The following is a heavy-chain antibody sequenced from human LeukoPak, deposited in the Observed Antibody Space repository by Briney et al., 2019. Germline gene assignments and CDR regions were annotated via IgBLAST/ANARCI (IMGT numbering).Heavy chain of an antibody. V-gene: IGHV3-23*01. D-gene: IGHD1-14*01. CDR2: ISANGVST. CDR3: ARMPSTGIYYFYYMDV. J-gene: IGHJ6*03. Sequence: GGSLRLFCEGPGLPLSSYTINWVRQAPGKGLEWVSGISANGVSTYYGDSAKGRFTTSRDNSKNTVFLQLNSLRVEDTAVYYCARMPSTGIYYFYYMDVWGKGTTVIVSS. CDR1: GLPLSSYT.